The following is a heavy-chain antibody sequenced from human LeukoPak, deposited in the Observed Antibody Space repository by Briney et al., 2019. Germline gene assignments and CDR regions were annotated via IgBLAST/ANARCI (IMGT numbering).Heavy chain of an antibody. CDR3: ARLVLKSGLFDP. CDR1: GGSLSSSSYY. Sequence: SQTLSLSRAVSGGSLSSSSYYWGSIRPPPGKGLEWIGTIYYSGTTYYNPSLQSRVTISVDTSRNPFSLMLSSVTAADTAVYYCARLVLKSGLFDPWGQGNLVTVSS. J-gene: IGHJ5*02. V-gene: IGHV4-39*01. D-gene: IGHD3-9*01. CDR2: IYYSGTT.